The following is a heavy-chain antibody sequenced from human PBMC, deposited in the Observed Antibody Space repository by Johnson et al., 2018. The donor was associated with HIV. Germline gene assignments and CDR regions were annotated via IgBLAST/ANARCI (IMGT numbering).Heavy chain of an antibody. CDR3: ARVVAFEVPDLYYYDISASNVACDF. Sequence: EVLLLESGGGVVRPGGSLRLSCAASGFTFGDYGMSWVRQPPGKGLEWVSGINRNGGSTGYADSVKGRFTISRDNAKNSLYLQMNSLRAEDTAFYYCARVVAFEVPDLYYYDISASNVACDFWGQGTMVTVSS. J-gene: IGHJ3*01. CDR2: INRNGGST. CDR1: GFTFGDYG. V-gene: IGHV3-20*04. D-gene: IGHD3-22*01.